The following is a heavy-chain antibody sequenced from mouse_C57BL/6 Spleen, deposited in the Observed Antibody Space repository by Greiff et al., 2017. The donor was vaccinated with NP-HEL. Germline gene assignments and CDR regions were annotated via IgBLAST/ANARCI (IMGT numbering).Heavy chain of an antibody. CDR2: IYPRSGNT. D-gene: IGHD2-2*01. J-gene: IGHJ1*03. V-gene: IGHV1-81*01. CDR3: AREYGYDVYFDV. CDR1: GYTFTSYG. Sequence: QVQLKQSGAELARPGASVKLSCKASGYTFTSYGISWVKQRTGQGLEWIGEIYPRSGNTYYNEKFKGKATLTADKSSSTAYMELRSLTSEDSAVYFCAREYGYDVYFDVWGTGTTVTVSS.